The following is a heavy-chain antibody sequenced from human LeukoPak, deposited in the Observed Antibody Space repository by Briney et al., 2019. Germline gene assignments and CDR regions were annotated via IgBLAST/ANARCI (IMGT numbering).Heavy chain of an antibody. J-gene: IGHJ4*02. D-gene: IGHD2-8*02. CDR2: ISWDGGST. V-gene: IGHV3-43*01. CDR3: AXDIGAGGY. CDR1: GFTFDDYT. Sequence: GGSLRLSCAASGFTFDDYTMHWVRQAPGKGLEWVSLISWDGGSTYYADSVKGRFTISRDNSKNSLYLQMNSLRTEDTALYYCAXDIGAGGYWGQGTLVTV.